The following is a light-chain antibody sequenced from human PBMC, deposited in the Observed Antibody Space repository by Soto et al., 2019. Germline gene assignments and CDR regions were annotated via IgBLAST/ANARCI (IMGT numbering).Light chain of an antibody. V-gene: IGKV1-9*01. CDR1: QDIKSY. CDR3: QQVNVYPIT. J-gene: IGKJ5*01. Sequence: DIQLPQSPSFLSASVGDRVTIACRASQDIKSYLAWYQQKPGKAPKLLIYPASTLQSGVPSRFSGSGSGTEFTLTISSLQPEDFATYHCQQVNVYPITFGQGTRLEIK. CDR2: PAS.